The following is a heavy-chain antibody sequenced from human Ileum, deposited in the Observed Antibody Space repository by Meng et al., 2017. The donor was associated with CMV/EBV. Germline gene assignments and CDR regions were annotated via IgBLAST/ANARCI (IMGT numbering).Heavy chain of an antibody. CDR2: VYYSGSA. Sequence: SETLSLTCTVSGDSLRGHYWSWIRQPPGKGLEWMGYVYYSGSATYSPSLRSRITISVDTSRNQISLNLRSVTAADTAMYLCARGVGHATSSSLDHWGQGALVTVSS. J-gene: IGHJ4*02. D-gene: IGHD6-13*01. CDR1: GDSLRGHY. V-gene: IGHV4-59*11. CDR3: ARGVGHATSSSLDH.